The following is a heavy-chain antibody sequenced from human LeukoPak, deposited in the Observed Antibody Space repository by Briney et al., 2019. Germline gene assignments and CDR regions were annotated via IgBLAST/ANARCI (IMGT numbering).Heavy chain of an antibody. D-gene: IGHD3-10*01. Sequence: GRSLRPSCAASGFPISSNYMTWVRQAPGKGLEWVSVMYSGGSTYYADSVKGRFTFSRDKSKNTLYLQINSLRREDTAVYYCAGKPLSRAIVNYDAMEVWGQGTTVVVSS. CDR2: MYSGGST. J-gene: IGHJ6*02. CDR3: AGKPLSRAIVNYDAMEV. CDR1: GFPISSNY. V-gene: IGHV3-66*02.